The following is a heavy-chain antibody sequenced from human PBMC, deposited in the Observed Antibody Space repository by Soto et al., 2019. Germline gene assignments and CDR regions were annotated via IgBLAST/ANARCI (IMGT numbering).Heavy chain of an antibody. Sequence: QVSLVQSGAEVKKTGASVNVSCKAFGYIFSNYYIHWVRQAPGQGLEWMGIINPNTGGTSYPQKFQGRVTLTRDTSTSTVYMEMSSLASEDPAVYYCARDKVYGDNSFDFWVQGTLVTVSS. CDR2: INPNTGGT. J-gene: IGHJ4*02. CDR3: ARDKVYGDNSFDF. CDR1: GYIFSNYY. V-gene: IGHV1-46*01. D-gene: IGHD4-17*01.